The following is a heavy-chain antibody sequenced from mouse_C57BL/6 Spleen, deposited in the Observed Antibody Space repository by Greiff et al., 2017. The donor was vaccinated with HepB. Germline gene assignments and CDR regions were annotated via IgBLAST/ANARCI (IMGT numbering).Heavy chain of an antibody. D-gene: IGHD2-2*01. Sequence: VQLQQSGPGLVGPPQSLSITCTVSGFSLNSHGVHWVCQPPGKGLEWVVVIWSDGSTTYNSTLKSRLSISKDNSKSQVFLKMKSLQTDDTAMYYCARHGYDDWYFDVWGTGTTVTVSS. CDR2: IWSDGST. V-gene: IGHV2-6-1*01. J-gene: IGHJ1*03. CDR3: ARHGYDDWYFDV. CDR1: GFSLNSHG.